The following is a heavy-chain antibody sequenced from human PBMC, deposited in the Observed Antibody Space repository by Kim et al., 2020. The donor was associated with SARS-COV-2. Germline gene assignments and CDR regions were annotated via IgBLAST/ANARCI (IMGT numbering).Heavy chain of an antibody. V-gene: IGHV4-59*01. D-gene: IGHD3-16*01. CDR2: VYYSGTT. CDR1: GGSIGHYY. J-gene: IGHJ3*01. Sequence: SETLSLTCTVSGGSIGHYYWNWIRQSPGKKLEWIAYVYYSGTTNYNPSLKSRATISLDISKKQFSLQLTSVTAADTAVYYCARDGAEDDAFDVWGQGTL. CDR3: ARDGAEDDAFDV.